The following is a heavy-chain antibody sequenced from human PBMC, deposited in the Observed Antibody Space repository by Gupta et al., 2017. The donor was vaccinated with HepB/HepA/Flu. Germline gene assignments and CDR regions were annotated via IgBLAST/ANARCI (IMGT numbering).Heavy chain of an antibody. CDR2: ISSSGSTI. Sequence: QVQLVESGGGLVKPGGCLRPSCAAPGFTFSDYSMRWIRQASGKGLEWVSYISSSGSTIYYADSVKGRFTISRDNAKNSLYLQMNSLRAEDTAVYYCARDLNDYGDFDYWGQGTLVTVSS. CDR1: GFTFSDYS. V-gene: IGHV3-11*04. D-gene: IGHD4-17*01. J-gene: IGHJ4*02. CDR3: ARDLNDYGDFDY.